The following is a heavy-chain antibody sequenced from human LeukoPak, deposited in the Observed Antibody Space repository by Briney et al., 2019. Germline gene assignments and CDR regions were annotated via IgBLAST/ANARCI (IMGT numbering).Heavy chain of an antibody. D-gene: IGHD2-2*01. CDR2: FSSNWGST. J-gene: IGHJ4*02. Sequence: GGSLTLLCRVSSFTLNSYAMHWARDARGGGVEYVSDFSSNWGSTYYANCVKGRLTISRDNSKNTLSLQVNSLRAEDTALYYCAKDQGRGYQLLYYFDYWGQGTLVTVSS. CDR3: AKDQGRGYQLLYYFDY. V-gene: IGHV3-64*01. CDR1: SFTLNSYA.